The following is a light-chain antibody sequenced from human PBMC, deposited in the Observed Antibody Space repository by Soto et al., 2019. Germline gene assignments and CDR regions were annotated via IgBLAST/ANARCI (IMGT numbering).Light chain of an antibody. CDR1: SSDVGGYNY. CDR2: DVS. CDR3: SSYTSSSTLG. Sequence: QSVLTQPASVSGSPGQSITISCTGTSSDVGGYNYVSWYQQHPGKAPKLMIYDVSNRPSGVSNRFSGSKSGNTASLTISGLQAVDEADYYCSSYTSSSTLGFGTGTKVTVL. V-gene: IGLV2-14*01. J-gene: IGLJ1*01.